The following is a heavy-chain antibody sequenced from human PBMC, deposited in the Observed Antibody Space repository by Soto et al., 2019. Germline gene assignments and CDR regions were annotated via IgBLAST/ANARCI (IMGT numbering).Heavy chain of an antibody. V-gene: IGHV1-46*01. CDR3: ARYDYNGYYFDY. CDR2: INPSWGGT. CDR1: GYTFSSYY. J-gene: IGHJ4*02. D-gene: IGHD4-4*01. Sequence: QVQLVQSGAEVKKPGASVKVSCKASGYTFSSYYMHWVRQAPGQGYEWMGIINPSWGGTTYAQKFRGRVTMTRNTSTSTVYMELSSLRSEDTAVYYCARYDYNGYYFDYWGQGTLVTVS.